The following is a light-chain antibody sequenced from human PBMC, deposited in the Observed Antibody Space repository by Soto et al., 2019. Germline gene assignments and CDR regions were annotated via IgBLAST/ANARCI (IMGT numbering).Light chain of an antibody. CDR3: QQRSNWPLT. CDR2: AIS. J-gene: IGKJ4*01. CDR1: HTISSSY. V-gene: IGKV3D-20*02. Sequence: ENVLTQSPGTLSLSPGQRATLSCSASHTISSSYLAWYQQKPGQAPRLLIYAISDRATGVPDRFRGSGSGTDFTLTITRLEPEDFAVYFCQQRSNWPLTFGGGTKVEIK.